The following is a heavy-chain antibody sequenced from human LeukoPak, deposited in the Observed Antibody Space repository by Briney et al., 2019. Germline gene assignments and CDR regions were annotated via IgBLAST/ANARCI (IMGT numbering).Heavy chain of an antibody. Sequence: PGGSLRLSCAASGFTFSDYYMSWIRQAPGKGLEWVSYISSSGSTIYYADSVKGRFTLSRDNAKNSLYLQMNSLRAEDTAVYYCARFGDSSGYPSDFDYWGQGTLVTVSS. V-gene: IGHV3-11*04. CDR1: GFTFSDYY. D-gene: IGHD3-22*01. J-gene: IGHJ4*02. CDR3: ARFGDSSGYPSDFDY. CDR2: ISSSGSTI.